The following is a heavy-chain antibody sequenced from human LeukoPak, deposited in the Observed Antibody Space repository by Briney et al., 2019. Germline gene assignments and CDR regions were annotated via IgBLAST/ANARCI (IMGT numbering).Heavy chain of an antibody. CDR3: ARANNPLTRRERHAFDI. CDR2: ISSTSSTI. CDR1: GFTFSTYK. V-gene: IGHV3-48*04. J-gene: IGHJ3*02. D-gene: IGHD1-14*01. Sequence: QPGGSLRLSCAASGFTFSTYKMHWVRQAPGKGLEWVSYISSTSSTIYYADSVKGRFTISRDNAKNSLYLQMNSLRAEDTAVYYCARANNPLTRRERHAFDIWGQGTMVTVSS.